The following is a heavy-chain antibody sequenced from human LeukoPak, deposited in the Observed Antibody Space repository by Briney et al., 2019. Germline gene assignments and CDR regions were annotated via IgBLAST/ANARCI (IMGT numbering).Heavy chain of an antibody. CDR2: ISAYNGNT. J-gene: IGHJ3*02. CDR1: GYTFTSYG. D-gene: IGHD2-2*01. Sequence: GASVKVSCKASGYTFTSYGISWVRQAPGQGLEWMGWISAYNGNTNYAQKLQGRVTMTTDTSTSTAYMELRSLRSDDTAVYYCARYCGSTSCYDHDAFDIWGQGTMVTVSS. V-gene: IGHV1-18*01. CDR3: ARYCGSTSCYDHDAFDI.